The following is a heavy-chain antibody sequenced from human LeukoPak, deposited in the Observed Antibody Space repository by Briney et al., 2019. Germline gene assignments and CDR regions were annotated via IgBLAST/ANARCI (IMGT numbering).Heavy chain of an antibody. CDR2: IWYDGSNK. CDR1: GFTFSSYG. Sequence: GGSLRLSCAASGFTFSSYGMHWVRQAPGKGLEWVAVIWYDGSNKYYADSVKGRFTISRDNSKNTLYLQMNSLRAEDTALYYCARDWASTVTTFFDYWGQGTLVTVS. J-gene: IGHJ4*02. CDR3: ARDWASTVTTFFDY. V-gene: IGHV3-33*01. D-gene: IGHD4-17*01.